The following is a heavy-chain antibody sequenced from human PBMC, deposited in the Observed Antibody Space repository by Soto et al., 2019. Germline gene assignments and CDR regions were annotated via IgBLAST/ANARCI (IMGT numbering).Heavy chain of an antibody. Sequence: SETLSLTCTVSGGSISSGGYYWSWIRQHPGKGLEWIGYIYYSGSTYYNPSLKSRVTISVDTSKNQFSLKLSSVTAEDTAVYYCAKASTWYPYFDYWGQGTLVTVSS. J-gene: IGHJ4*02. V-gene: IGHV4-31*02. D-gene: IGHD6-13*01. CDR3: AKASTWYPYFDY. CDR1: GGSISSGGYY. CDR2: IYYSGST.